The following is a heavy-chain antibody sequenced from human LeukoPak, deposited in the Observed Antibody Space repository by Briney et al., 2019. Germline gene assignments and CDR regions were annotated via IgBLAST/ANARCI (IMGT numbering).Heavy chain of an antibody. Sequence: SEALSLTCTDSGYSISSGYYWGWIRQPPGKGLEWISVYHVGTTDYNPSLKSRVTISVDGSKNQMSLTLSSVAAEDTAVYYCARGLGLLIGSIWYPDAFDIWGQGTMVTVSS. D-gene: IGHD6-13*01. CDR1: GYSISSGYY. CDR2: VYHVGTT. J-gene: IGHJ3*02. V-gene: IGHV4-38-2*02. CDR3: ARGLGLLIGSIWYPDAFDI.